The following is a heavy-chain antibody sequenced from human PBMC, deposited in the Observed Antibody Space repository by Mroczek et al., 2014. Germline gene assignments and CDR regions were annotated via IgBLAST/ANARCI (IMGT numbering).Heavy chain of an antibody. V-gene: IGHV4-34*01. D-gene: IGHD6-6*01. CDR2: INHSGST. CDR3: ARGRSSDSSSPSGDTSAYYFDY. J-gene: IGHJ4*02. Sequence: ESGAGLLKPSETLSLTCAVYGGSFSGYYWSWIRQPPGKGLEWIGEINHSGSTNYNPSLKSRVTISVDTSKNQFSLKLSSVTAADTAVYYCARGRSSDSSSPSGDTSAYYFDYWGQGTLVTVS. CDR1: GGSFSGYY.